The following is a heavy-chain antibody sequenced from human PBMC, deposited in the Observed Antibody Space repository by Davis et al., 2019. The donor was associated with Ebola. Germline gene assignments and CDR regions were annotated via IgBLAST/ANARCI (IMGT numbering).Heavy chain of an antibody. D-gene: IGHD3-10*01. J-gene: IGHJ6*04. CDR2: ISYDGSNK. CDR3: ARGPYYYGSGRYYYGMDV. Sequence: GGSLRLSCAASGFTFSSYAMSWVRQAPGKGLEWVAVISYDGSNKYYADSVKGRFTISRDNSKNTLYLQMNSLRAEDTAVYYCARGPYYYGSGRYYYGMDVWGKGTTVTVSS. V-gene: IGHV3-30-3*01. CDR1: GFTFSSYA.